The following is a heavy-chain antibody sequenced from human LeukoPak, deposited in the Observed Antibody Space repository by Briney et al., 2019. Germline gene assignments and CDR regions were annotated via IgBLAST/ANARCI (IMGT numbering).Heavy chain of an antibody. J-gene: IGHJ6*02. Sequence: SVKVSCKASGGTFSSYAISWVRQAPGQGLEWMGRIIPILGIANYAQKFQGRVTITADKSTSTAYMELSSLRSEDTAVYYCARAPRATPRYYYYYGMDVWGQGTTVTVSS. CDR1: GGTFSSYA. V-gene: IGHV1-69*04. CDR3: ARAPRATPRYYYYYGMDV. D-gene: IGHD1-26*01. CDR2: IIPILGIA.